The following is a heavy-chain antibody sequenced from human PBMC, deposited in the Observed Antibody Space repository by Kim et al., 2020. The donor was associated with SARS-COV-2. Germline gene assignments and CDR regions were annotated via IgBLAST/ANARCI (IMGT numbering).Heavy chain of an antibody. CDR1: NGSLSDYY. V-gene: IGHV4-34*01. J-gene: IGHJ4*02. CDR2: INEIGRT. CDR3: ASGLKIFSNLPFDY. Sequence: SETLSLTCAVYNGSLSDYYWTWIHQPPGGGLEWVGEINEIGRTFYNPSLKSRVTISVDMSPKQFSLKLTSVTAADAAEYSFASGLKIFSNLPFDYWGEGT. D-gene: IGHD3-3*01.